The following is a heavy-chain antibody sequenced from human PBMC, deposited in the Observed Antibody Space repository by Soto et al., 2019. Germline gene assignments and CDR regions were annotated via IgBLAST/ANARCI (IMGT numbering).Heavy chain of an antibody. V-gene: IGHV3-33*01. D-gene: IGHD6-6*01. CDR3: ATDPGAARPSGMDV. J-gene: IGHJ6*02. Sequence: PGGSLSLSCAASGLTFSSHGMHWVRQAPGKGLEWVAVIWYDGSNKYYADSVKGRFTISRDNSKNTLYLQMNSLRAEDTAVYYCATDPGAARPSGMDVWGQGTRVTVSS. CDR1: GLTFSSHG. CDR2: IWYDGSNK.